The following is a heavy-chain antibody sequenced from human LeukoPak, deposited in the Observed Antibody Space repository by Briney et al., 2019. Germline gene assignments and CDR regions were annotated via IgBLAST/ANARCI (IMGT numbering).Heavy chain of an antibody. Sequence: GASVKVSCKASGYTFTSYGISWVRQAPGQGLEWIGWISAYNGNTNYAQKLQGRVTMTTDTSTSTAYMELRSLRSDDTAVYYCARASVSSSWYLDDYWGQGTLVTVSS. CDR2: ISAYNGNT. V-gene: IGHV1-18*01. CDR1: GYTFTSYG. CDR3: ARASVSSSWYLDDY. J-gene: IGHJ4*02. D-gene: IGHD6-13*01.